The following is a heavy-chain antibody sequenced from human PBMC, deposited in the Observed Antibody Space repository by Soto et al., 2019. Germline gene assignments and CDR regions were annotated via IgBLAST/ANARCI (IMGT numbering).Heavy chain of an antibody. CDR1: GAGISSGCFY. CDR3: ARVLPAAIGGWFDP. V-gene: IGHV4-31*03. J-gene: IGHJ5*02. Sequence: SLSLIGTVCGAGISSGCFYWSWIRQHPGKGLEWIGYIYHSGSTYYNPSLKSRVTISVDTSKNQFSLKLSSVTAADTAVYYCARVLPAAIGGWFDPSGHGTLVTVSS. CDR2: IYHSGST. D-gene: IGHD2-2*01.